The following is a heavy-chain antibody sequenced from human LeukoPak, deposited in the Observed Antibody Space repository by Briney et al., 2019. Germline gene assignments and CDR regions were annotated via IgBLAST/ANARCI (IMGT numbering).Heavy chain of an antibody. CDR2: IRSKANSYAT. J-gene: IGHJ4*02. V-gene: IGHV3-73*01. CDR1: GFTFSGSA. D-gene: IGHD3-10*01. CDR3: TTVGPRYGSGFDY. Sequence: GGSLRLSCAASGFTFSGSAMHWVRQASGKGLEWVGRIRSKANSYATAYAASVKGRFTISRDDSKNTAYLQMNSLKTEDTAVYYCTTVGPRYGSGFDYWGQGTLVTVSS.